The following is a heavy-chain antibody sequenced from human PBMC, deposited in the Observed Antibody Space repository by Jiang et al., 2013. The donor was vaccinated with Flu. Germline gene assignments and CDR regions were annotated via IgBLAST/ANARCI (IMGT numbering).Heavy chain of an antibody. CDR3: ARLEDSGWYSDY. J-gene: IGHJ4*02. Sequence: GSGLVKPSQTLSLTCTVSGGSISSGSYYWSWIRQPAGKGLEWIGRIYTSGSTNYNPSLKSRVTISVDTSKNQFSLKLSSVTAADTAVYYCARLEDSGWYSDYWGQGTLVTVSS. V-gene: IGHV4-61*02. D-gene: IGHD6-19*01. CDR2: IYTSGST. CDR1: GGSISSGSYY.